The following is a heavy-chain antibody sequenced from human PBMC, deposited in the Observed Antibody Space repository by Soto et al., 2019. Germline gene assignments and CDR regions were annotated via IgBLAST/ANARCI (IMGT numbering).Heavy chain of an antibody. CDR2: INAGNGNT. J-gene: IGHJ4*02. V-gene: IGHV1-3*01. D-gene: IGHD2-15*01. CDR1: GYTFTSYA. CDR3: ARVPPEYCSGGSCWALDY. Sequence: ASVKVSCKASGYTFTSYAMHWVSQAPGQRLEWMGWINAGNGNTKYSQKFQGRVTITRDTSASTAYMELSSLRSEDTAVYYCARVPPEYCSGGSCWALDYWGQGTLVTVSS.